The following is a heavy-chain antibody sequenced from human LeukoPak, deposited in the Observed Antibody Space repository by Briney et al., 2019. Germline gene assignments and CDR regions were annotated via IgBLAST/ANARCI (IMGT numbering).Heavy chain of an antibody. CDR1: GGSFSGYY. Sequence: SETLSLTCAVYGGSFSGYYWSWIRQPPGKGLEWIGEINHSGSTNYNPSLKSRVTISVDTSKNQFSLKLSSVTAADTAVYYCARRRAHSYGSGSLPRPPLDPWGQGTLVTVSS. D-gene: IGHD3-10*01. J-gene: IGHJ5*02. CDR3: ARRRAHSYGSGSLPRPPLDP. CDR2: INHSGST. V-gene: IGHV4-34*01.